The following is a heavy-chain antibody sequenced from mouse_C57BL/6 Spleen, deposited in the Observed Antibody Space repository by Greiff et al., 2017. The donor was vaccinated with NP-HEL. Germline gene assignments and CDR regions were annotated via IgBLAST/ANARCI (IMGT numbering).Heavy chain of an antibody. D-gene: IGHD1-1*01. CDR3: ARDRVLRSYYFDY. J-gene: IGHJ2*01. CDR2: ISDGGSYT. Sequence: EVHLVESGGGLVKPGGSLKLSCAASGFTFSSYAMSWVRQTPEKRLEWVATISDGGSYTYYLDNVKGRLTISRDNAKNNLYLQMSHLKSEDTAMYYCARDRVLRSYYFDYWGQGTTLTVSS. V-gene: IGHV5-4*01. CDR1: GFTFSSYA.